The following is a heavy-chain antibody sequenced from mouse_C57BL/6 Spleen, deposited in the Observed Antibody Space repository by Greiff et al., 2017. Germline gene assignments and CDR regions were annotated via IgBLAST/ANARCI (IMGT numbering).Heavy chain of an antibody. CDR2: IDPETGGT. D-gene: IGHD4-1*01. V-gene: IGHV1-15*01. J-gene: IGHJ2*01. Sequence: QVQLKQSGAELVRPGASVTLSCKASGYTFTDYEMHWVKQTPVHGLEWIGAIDPETGGTAYNQKFKGKAILTADKSSSTAYMELRSLTSEDSAVYYCTRRNWGNFDYWGQGTTLTVSS. CDR1: GYTFTDYE. CDR3: TRRNWGNFDY.